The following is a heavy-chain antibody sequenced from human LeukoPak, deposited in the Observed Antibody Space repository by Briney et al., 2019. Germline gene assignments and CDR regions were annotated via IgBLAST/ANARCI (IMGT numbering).Heavy chain of an antibody. CDR1: GFIFNNYA. CDR3: ARAYTYYYDSSGYYPYDH. J-gene: IGHJ5*02. V-gene: IGHV3-23*01. D-gene: IGHD3-22*01. CDR2: ISASGLVT. Sequence: GGSLRLSCAASGFIFNNYAMNWIRQAPGKGLEWVSGISASGLVTYYADSVKGRFTISRDNAKNSLYLQMNSLRAEDTAVYYCARAYTYYYDSSGYYPYDHWGQGTLVTVSS.